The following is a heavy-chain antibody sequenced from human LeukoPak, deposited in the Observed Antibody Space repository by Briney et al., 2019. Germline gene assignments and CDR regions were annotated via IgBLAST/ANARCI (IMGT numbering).Heavy chain of an antibody. Sequence: ASVKVSCKASGYTFTSYDINWVRQATGQGLEWMGWMNPNSGNTGYAQKFQGRVTMTRNTSISTAYMELSSLRSEDTAVYYCARGVPITMVRGVRYYYGMDVWGQGTTVTVSS. CDR2: MNPNSGNT. V-gene: IGHV1-8*01. D-gene: IGHD3-10*01. CDR3: ARGVPITMVRGVRYYYGMDV. J-gene: IGHJ6*02. CDR1: GYTFTSYD.